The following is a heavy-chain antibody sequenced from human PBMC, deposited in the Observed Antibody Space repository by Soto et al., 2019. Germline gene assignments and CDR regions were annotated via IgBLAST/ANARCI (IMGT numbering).Heavy chain of an antibody. J-gene: IGHJ4*02. V-gene: IGHV3-48*03. CDR3: ARLATVTSLGSYYFEY. CDR2: ISSSGTISSSGSTI. Sequence: GGSLRLSCAVSGFIFRSYEMNWVRQAPGKGLEWISYISSSGTISSSGSTIYYGDSVKGRFTISRDNARNTLYLQMNSLRADDTAVYYCARLATVTSLGSYYFEYWGQGTLVTVSS. CDR1: GFIFRSYE. D-gene: IGHD4-17*01.